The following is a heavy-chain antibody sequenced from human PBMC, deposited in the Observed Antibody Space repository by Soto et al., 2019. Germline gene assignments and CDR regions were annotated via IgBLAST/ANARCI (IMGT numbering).Heavy chain of an antibody. Sequence: QVQMHESGPGLVKPSQTLSLSCAVSGDSISRGGFHWHWIHQHPVRGLEWLGYTHSGSTYYNPSLKGRITMSEDTSKNHFSLELTSVTAADTAIYYCARGSRSFRWDNWFDPWGQGTLVTVSS. D-gene: IGHD1-26*01. CDR3: ARGSRSFRWDNWFDP. CDR2: THSGST. V-gene: IGHV4-31*11. J-gene: IGHJ5*02. CDR1: GDSISRGGFH.